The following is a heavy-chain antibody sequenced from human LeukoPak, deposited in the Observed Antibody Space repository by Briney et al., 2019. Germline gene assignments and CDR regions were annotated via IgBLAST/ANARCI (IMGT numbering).Heavy chain of an antibody. J-gene: IGHJ6*03. V-gene: IGHV4-30-4*08. Sequence: KTSQTLSLTCTISGGSISSGDYYWSWIRQPPGKGLEWIGYIYYSGSTNYNPSLKSRVTISVDTSKNQFSLKLSSVTAADTAVYYCARSRYCSSTSCYYLYYYMDVWGKGTTVTVSS. CDR2: IYYSGST. CDR1: GGSISSGDYY. CDR3: ARSRYCSSTSCYYLYYYMDV. D-gene: IGHD2-2*01.